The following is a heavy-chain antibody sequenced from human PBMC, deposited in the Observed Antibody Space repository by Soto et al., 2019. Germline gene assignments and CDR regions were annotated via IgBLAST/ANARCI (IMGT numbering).Heavy chain of an antibody. CDR2: ISGSGGST. Sequence: GGSLRLSCAASGFTFSSYAMSWVRQAPGKGLEWVSAISGSGGSTYYADSVKGRFTISRDNSKNTLYLQMNSLRAEDTAVYYWAKDRAHRGLVPAAHDAFDIWGQGTMVTVSS. CDR3: AKDRAHRGLVPAAHDAFDI. CDR1: GFTFSSYA. J-gene: IGHJ3*02. D-gene: IGHD2-2*01. V-gene: IGHV3-23*01.